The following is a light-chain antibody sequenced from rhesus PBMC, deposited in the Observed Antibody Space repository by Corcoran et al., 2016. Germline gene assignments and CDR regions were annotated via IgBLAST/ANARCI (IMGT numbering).Light chain of an antibody. CDR3: GSYAGSYSFYI. J-gene: IGLJ1*01. Sequence: QAALTQPRSVSGSPGQSVTIACTGTSSDIGGYNFVSWYQMHPGTAPKLMIYEVSKRPSGVSDRFSGSKSGNTASLTISGLQADDEADYYCGSYAGSYSFYIFGGGTRLTVL. CDR1: SSDIGGYNF. V-gene: IGLV2-32*01. CDR2: EVS.